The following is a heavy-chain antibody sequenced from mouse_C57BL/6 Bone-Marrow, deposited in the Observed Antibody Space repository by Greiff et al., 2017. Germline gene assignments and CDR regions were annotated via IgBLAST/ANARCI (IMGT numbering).Heavy chain of an antibody. CDR1: GYTFTGYW. CDR3: ARGLRADGGGDWLAY. CDR2: ILPGSGST. D-gene: IGHD2-2*01. Sequence: QVQLQQSGAELMKPGASVKLSCKATGYTFTGYWIEWVKQRPGHGLEWIGEILPGSGSTNYNEKFKGKATFTADTSSNTAYMQLSSLTTEESAIYYCARGLRADGGGDWLAYWGQGTLVTGSA. V-gene: IGHV1-9*01. J-gene: IGHJ3*01.